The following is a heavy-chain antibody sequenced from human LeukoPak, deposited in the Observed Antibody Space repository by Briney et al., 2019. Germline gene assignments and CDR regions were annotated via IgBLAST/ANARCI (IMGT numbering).Heavy chain of an antibody. Sequence: SQTLSLTCTVSGASISSGNYYWSWIRQHPGKGLEWIGYMYYSGSTYYNPSLKSRVTISVDTSKNQFSLKLSSVTAADTAVYYRARELYYYDSSGLWGQGTLVTVSS. CDR3: ARELYYYDSSGL. CDR2: MYYSGST. V-gene: IGHV4-31*03. D-gene: IGHD3-22*01. J-gene: IGHJ4*02. CDR1: GASISSGNYY.